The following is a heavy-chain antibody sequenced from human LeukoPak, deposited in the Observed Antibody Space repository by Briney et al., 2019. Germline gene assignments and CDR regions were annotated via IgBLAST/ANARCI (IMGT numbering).Heavy chain of an antibody. CDR1: GFTFSTYS. V-gene: IGHV3-48*02. Sequence: GGSLRLSYAASGFTFSTYSMNWVRQAPGKGLEWVSYISSRSGTIHYADSVKGRFTISRDNAKNSMYLQMNSLRDEDTAVYYCARDYDTTGRAFDIWGQGTMVTVSS. J-gene: IGHJ3*02. D-gene: IGHD3-22*01. CDR2: ISSRSGTI. CDR3: ARDYDTTGRAFDI.